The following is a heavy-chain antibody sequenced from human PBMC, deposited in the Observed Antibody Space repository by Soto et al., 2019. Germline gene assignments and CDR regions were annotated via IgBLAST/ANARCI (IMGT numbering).Heavy chain of an antibody. CDR1: GGTFSSYT. J-gene: IGHJ6*02. Sequence: GASVKVSCKASGGTFSSYTISWVRQAPGQGLEWMGRIIPILGIANYAQKFQGRVTITADKSTSTAYMELSSLRSEDTAVYYCAKESHQILRYFDWLPVKYYYYGMDVWGQGTTVTVSS. D-gene: IGHD3-9*01. V-gene: IGHV1-69*04. CDR2: IIPILGIA. CDR3: AKESHQILRYFDWLPVKYYYYGMDV.